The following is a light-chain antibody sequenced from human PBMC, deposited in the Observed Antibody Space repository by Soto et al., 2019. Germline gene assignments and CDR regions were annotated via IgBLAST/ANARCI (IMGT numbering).Light chain of an antibody. CDR3: QQYGSSGT. CDR2: GAS. Sequence: ENVLTQSPATLSLSPGERATLSCRASQSVSSYLAWYQQKPGQAPRPLIYGASNRATGIPDRFSGSGSGTDFTLTISRLEPEDFAVYYCQQYGSSGTFGQGTKVDI. V-gene: IGKV3-20*01. J-gene: IGKJ1*01. CDR1: QSVSSY.